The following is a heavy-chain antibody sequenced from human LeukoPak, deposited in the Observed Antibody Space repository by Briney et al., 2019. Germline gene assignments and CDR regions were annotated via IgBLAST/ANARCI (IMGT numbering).Heavy chain of an antibody. D-gene: IGHD3-22*01. CDR2: IRYDGSNK. V-gene: IGHV3-30*02. J-gene: IGHJ4*02. CDR3: AKDTLDSSGFFDY. Sequence: RGSLRLSCAASGFTFRSYGMHWVRQAPGKGLEWVAYIRYDGSNKDYADSVKGRFTISRDNSKITLYLQMNSLRAEDTAVYYCAKDTLDSSGFFDYWGQGTLVTVSS. CDR1: GFTFRSYG.